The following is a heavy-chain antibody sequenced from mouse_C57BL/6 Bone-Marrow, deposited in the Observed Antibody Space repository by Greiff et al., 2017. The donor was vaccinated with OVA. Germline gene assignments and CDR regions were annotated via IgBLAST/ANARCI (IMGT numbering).Heavy chain of an antibody. CDR3: ARVRGSSYDYYAMDY. D-gene: IGHD1-1*01. Sequence: VKLMESGPGLVAPSQSLSITCTVSGFSLTSYAISWVRQPPGKGLEWLGVIWTGGGTNYNSALKSRLSISKDNSKSQVFLKMNSLQTDDTARYYCARVRGSSYDYYAMDYWGQGTSVTVSS. CDR2: IWTGGGT. J-gene: IGHJ4*01. V-gene: IGHV2-9-1*01. CDR1: GFSLTSYA.